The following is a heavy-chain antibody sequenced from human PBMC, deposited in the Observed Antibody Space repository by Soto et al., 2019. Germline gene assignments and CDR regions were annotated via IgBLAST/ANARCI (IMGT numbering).Heavy chain of an antibody. CDR2: INHSGST. Sequence: SETLSLTCAVYGGSFSGYYWSWIRQPPGKGLEWIGEINHSGSTNYNPSLKSRVTISVDTSISTTYMELSSLTSEDTAVYYCTRAPRGIIVAPDYWGQGTLVTVSS. J-gene: IGHJ4*02. CDR3: TRAPRGIIVAPDY. CDR1: GGSFSGYY. D-gene: IGHD6-19*01. V-gene: IGHV4-34*03.